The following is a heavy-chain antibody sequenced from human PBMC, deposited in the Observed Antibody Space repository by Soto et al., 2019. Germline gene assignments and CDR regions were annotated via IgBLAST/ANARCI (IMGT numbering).Heavy chain of an antibody. CDR3: AKEGAPNYDFWSPYSSPSRYGMDV. CDR1: GFTFYSYA. Sequence: GGSLRLSCAASGFTFYSYAMSWVRHAPGKGLEWVSGVSGSGAYTSYADAVKGRVTISRDNSKNTLYLQMNSLRAEDTAVYYCAKEGAPNYDFWSPYSSPSRYGMDVWGLGTTVTVSS. J-gene: IGHJ6*02. V-gene: IGHV3-23*01. D-gene: IGHD3-3*01. CDR2: VSGSGAYT.